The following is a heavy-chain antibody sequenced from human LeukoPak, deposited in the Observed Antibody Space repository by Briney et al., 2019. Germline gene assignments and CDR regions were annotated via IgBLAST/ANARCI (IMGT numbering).Heavy chain of an antibody. V-gene: IGHV1-24*01. CDR3: ARVRGMYIYGGAWYFDL. CDR1: GYTLIESS. CDR2: FDPEEGET. J-gene: IGHJ4*02. Sequence: ASVEVSCKVSGYTLIESSMQWVRQAPGKGLEWMGGFDPEEGETINAQNFQGRVTMTEDTSTDTAYMELRSLRSEDTAVYFCARVRGMYIYGGAWYFDLWGQGTLVTVSS. D-gene: IGHD4-23*01.